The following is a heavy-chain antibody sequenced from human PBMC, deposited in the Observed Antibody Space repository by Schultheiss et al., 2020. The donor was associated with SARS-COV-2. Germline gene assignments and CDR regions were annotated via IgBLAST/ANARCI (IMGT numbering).Heavy chain of an antibody. D-gene: IGHD3/OR15-3a*01. J-gene: IGHJ6*02. CDR1: EFIFTTSV. CDR3: ARADAFTVGLNV. V-gene: IGHV3-30-3*01. Sequence: GESLKISCAASEFIFTTSVIHWVRQAPGKELEWVAAISFDGSKYYLDSVKGRFTISRDNSRNTVDLQMDSLRVEDTAVYYCARADAFTVGLNVWGPGTTVTVSS. CDR2: ISFDGSK.